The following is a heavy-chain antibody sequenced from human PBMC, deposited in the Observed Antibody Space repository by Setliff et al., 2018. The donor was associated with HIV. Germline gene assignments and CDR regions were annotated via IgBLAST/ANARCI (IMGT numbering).Heavy chain of an antibody. CDR2: VSHSGST. CDR3: ARDQRLSY. Sequence: SETLSLTCAVYGGSFSGYYWSWIRQPPGKGLEWIGEVSHSGSTNYNPSLKSRVATSVDKSKNQFSLELNSVTAADTAVYYCARDQRLSYWGQGTLVTVSS. V-gene: IGHV4-34*01. J-gene: IGHJ4*02. CDR1: GGSFSGYY.